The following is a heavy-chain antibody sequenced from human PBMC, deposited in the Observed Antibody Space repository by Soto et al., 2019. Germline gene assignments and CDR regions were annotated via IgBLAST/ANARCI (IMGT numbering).Heavy chain of an antibody. J-gene: IGHJ6*04. V-gene: IGHV3-53*01. Sequence: EVQLVESGGGLIQPGGSLRLSCAASGFTVSSNYMSWVRQAPGKGLEWVSVIYSGGSTYYADSVKGRFTISRDNSTETLYLQMNSLSAVDTAVYYCAREKGVSGYYGMDVWGKGTTVTVSS. CDR1: GFTVSSNY. CDR2: IYSGGST. D-gene: IGHD3-10*01. CDR3: AREKGVSGYYGMDV.